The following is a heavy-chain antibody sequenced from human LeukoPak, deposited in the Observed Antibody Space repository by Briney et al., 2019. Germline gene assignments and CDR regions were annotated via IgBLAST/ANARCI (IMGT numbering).Heavy chain of an antibody. CDR1: GGSVSSGSYY. D-gene: IGHD3-22*01. CDR2: IYYSGST. V-gene: IGHV4-61*01. CDR3: ASYYYDSSGYFEYFQH. Sequence: SETLSLTCTVSGGSVSSGSYYWSWIRQPPGKGLEWIGYIYYSGSTNYNPSLKSRVTISVDTSKNQFSLKLSSVTAADTAVYYCASYYYDSSGYFEYFQHWGRGTLVTVSS. J-gene: IGHJ1*01.